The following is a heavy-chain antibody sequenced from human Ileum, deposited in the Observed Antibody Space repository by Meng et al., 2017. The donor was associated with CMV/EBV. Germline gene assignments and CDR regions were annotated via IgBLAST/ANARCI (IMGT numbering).Heavy chain of an antibody. J-gene: IGHJ4*02. CDR2: IRLDATDK. D-gene: IGHD4-11*01. CDR3: ARDVPDHYSPNY. Sequence: QMQLVESGGGVVQPGGSLSLSCAASGFSFSTYSRYWVRQAPGKGLEWVSFIRLDATDKFYADSVKGRFTISRDNSKNMLYLQMSSLRTEDTAVYYCARDVPDHYSPNYWGQGTLVTVSS. CDR1: GFSFSTYS. V-gene: IGHV3-30*02.